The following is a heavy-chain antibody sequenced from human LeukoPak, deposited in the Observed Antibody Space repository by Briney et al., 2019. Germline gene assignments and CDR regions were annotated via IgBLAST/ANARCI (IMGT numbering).Heavy chain of an antibody. J-gene: IGHJ4*02. D-gene: IGHD3-22*01. CDR3: ARGGPYDPSPY. CDR1: GFSLTCYS. Sequence: GGSLRLSCAASGFSLTCYSMNWVRQAPGKGLEWVSSISSSSSYIYYADSVNGRFTISRDNAKNSLYLQMNSLRAEDTAVFYCARGGPYDPSPYWGQGTLVTVSS. V-gene: IGHV3-21*01. CDR2: ISSSSSYI.